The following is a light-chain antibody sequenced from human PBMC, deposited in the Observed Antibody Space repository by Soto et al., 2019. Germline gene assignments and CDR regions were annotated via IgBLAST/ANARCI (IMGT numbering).Light chain of an antibody. J-gene: IGKJ1*01. Sequence: DIQMTQSPSTLSASVGDTVTITCRASESIGGWLAWYQQKPGRAPKLLIYKASTLESEVPSRFSGSGSGTEFPLTISSLQPDDFSTYYCQQCKGFPPSTFGPGTKVEIK. CDR2: KAS. V-gene: IGKV1-5*03. CDR3: QQCKGFPPST. CDR1: ESIGGW.